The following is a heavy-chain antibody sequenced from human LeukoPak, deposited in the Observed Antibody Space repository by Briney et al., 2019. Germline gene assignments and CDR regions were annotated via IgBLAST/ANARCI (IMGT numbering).Heavy chain of an antibody. CDR3: AKDWGNWGYGYDFDH. Sequence: GGALRLSCAASGFTLSTYGLHWVRQAPGKGVEWVAVVSYDGSDKYYADSVKGRFTISRDNSKNTLYLQMNSLRDEDTAVYYCAKDWGNWGYGYDFDHWGLGTLVTVSS. V-gene: IGHV3-30*18. CDR2: VSYDGSDK. CDR1: GFTLSTYG. D-gene: IGHD7-27*01. J-gene: IGHJ4*02.